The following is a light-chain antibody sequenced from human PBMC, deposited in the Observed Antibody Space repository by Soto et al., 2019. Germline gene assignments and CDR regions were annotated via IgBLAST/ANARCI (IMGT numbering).Light chain of an antibody. CDR3: QQRSDLPT. CDR2: DAS. CDR1: QSVSSY. J-gene: IGKJ4*01. Sequence: EIVLTQSPGTLSLSPGERATLSCRASQSVSSYLAWYQQKGGQAPRLLIYDASNRATGIPARFSGSGSGTGFTLTIIRLEPEDFAVYYCQQRSDLPTFGGGTKVEIK. V-gene: IGKV3-11*01.